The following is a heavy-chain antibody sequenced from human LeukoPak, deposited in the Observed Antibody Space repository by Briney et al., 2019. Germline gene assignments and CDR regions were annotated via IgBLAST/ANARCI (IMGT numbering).Heavy chain of an antibody. V-gene: IGHV3-53*01. J-gene: IGHJ5*02. D-gene: IGHD6-25*01. Sequence: PGGSLRPSCAASGFTVSSNYMSWVRQAPGKGLEWVSVIYSGGSTYYADSVKGRFTISRDNSKNTLYLQMNSLRAEDTAVYYCARERERSWLDPWGQGTLVTVSS. CDR1: GFTVSSNY. CDR2: IYSGGST. CDR3: ARERERSWLDP.